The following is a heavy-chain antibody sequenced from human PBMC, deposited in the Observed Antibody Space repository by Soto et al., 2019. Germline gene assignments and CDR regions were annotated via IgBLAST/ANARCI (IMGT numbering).Heavy chain of an antibody. Sequence: SLRLSCAASGFTFSSYAMSWVRQAPGKGLEWVSVISGSGGSTYYADSVKGRFTISRDNSKNTLYLQMNSLRAEDTAVYYCAKWTCSGGSCYFDYWGQGTLVTVSS. J-gene: IGHJ4*02. CDR2: ISGSGGST. CDR1: GFTFSSYA. V-gene: IGHV3-23*01. D-gene: IGHD2-15*01. CDR3: AKWTCSGGSCYFDY.